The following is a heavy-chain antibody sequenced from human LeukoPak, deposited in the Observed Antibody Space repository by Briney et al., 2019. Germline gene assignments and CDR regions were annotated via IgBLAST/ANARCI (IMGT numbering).Heavy chain of an antibody. Sequence: SEALSLTCTVSGGPISSYYWSWIRQPPGKGLEWIGYIYYSGSINYNPSLKSRVTISVDTSKSQFSLKLRSVTAADTAVYYCARDSPIRSMDVWGKGTTVTVPS. CDR3: ARDSPIRSMDV. CDR1: GGPISSYY. V-gene: IGHV4-59*01. D-gene: IGHD3-16*01. J-gene: IGHJ6*03. CDR2: IYYSGSI.